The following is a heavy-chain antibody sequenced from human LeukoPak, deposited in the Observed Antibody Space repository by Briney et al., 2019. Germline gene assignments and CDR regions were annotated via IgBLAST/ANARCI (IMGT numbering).Heavy chain of an antibody. CDR1: GGSVSSGSYY. D-gene: IGHD3-9*01. CDR2: IYYSGST. Sequence: SETLSLTCTVSGGSVSSGSYYWSWIRQPPGKGLEWIGYIYYSGSTNYNPSLKSRVTISVDTSKNQFSLKLSSVTAADTAVYYCTRDYDILTGYPPGAFDIWGQGTMVTVSS. CDR3: TRDYDILTGYPPGAFDI. J-gene: IGHJ3*02. V-gene: IGHV4-61*01.